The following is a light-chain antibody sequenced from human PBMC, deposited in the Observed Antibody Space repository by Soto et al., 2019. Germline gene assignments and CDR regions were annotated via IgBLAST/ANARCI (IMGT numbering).Light chain of an antibody. V-gene: IGLV1-51*01. CDR1: SSNIGSNY. CDR3: GVCYSSLSAGV. Sequence: QSVLTQPPSVSAAPGQTVTISCSGSSSNIGSNYVFWYQQLPGTAPKLLIYDNDKRPSGIPDRFSGSKSGTSATLGFTGLHTGDEADYYCGVCYSSLSAGVFGGGTQLTVL. J-gene: IGLJ3*02. CDR2: DND.